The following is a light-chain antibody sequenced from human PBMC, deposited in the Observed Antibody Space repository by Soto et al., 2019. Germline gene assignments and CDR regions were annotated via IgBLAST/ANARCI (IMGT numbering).Light chain of an antibody. CDR1: SSNIGAGYD. Sequence: QTVVTQPPSVSGAPGQRVTISCTGSSSNIGAGYDVPWYQQLPGTAPKLLIYGNSNRPSGVPDRFSGSKSGTSASLAITGLQAEDEADYYCQSYASSLSGWVFGGGTKLTVL. J-gene: IGLJ3*02. CDR2: GNS. V-gene: IGLV1-40*01. CDR3: QSYASSLSGWV.